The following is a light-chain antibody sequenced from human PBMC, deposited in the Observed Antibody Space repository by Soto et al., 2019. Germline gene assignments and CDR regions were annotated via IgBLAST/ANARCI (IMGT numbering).Light chain of an antibody. V-gene: IGKV3-15*01. Sequence: EIVMTQSPATLSVSPGERATLSCRASQSVSSYLAWYQQKPGQSPRLLIYGTSTRATGVPARFSGGGSGTEFTLTINSLQSEDFAVYFCHQYNFWPTFGQGTKVDNK. J-gene: IGKJ1*01. CDR2: GTS. CDR3: HQYNFWPT. CDR1: QSVSSY.